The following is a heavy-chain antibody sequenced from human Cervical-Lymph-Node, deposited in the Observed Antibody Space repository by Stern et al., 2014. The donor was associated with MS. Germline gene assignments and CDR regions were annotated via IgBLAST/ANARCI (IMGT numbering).Heavy chain of an antibody. CDR1: GFTFDDYA. J-gene: IGHJ6*02. V-gene: IGHV3-9*01. D-gene: IGHD2-2*01. CDR3: AKGPVVDYGMDV. Sequence: QLVQSGGGLVQPGRSLRLSCAASGFTFDDYAMHWVRQAPGKGLEWVSGISWNSGSIGYADSVKGRFTISRDNAKNSLYLQMNSLRAEDTALYYCAKGPVVDYGMDVWGQGTTVPVSS. CDR2: ISWNSGSI.